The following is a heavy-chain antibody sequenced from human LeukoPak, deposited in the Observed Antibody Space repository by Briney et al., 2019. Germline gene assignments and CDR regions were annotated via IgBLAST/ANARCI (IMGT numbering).Heavy chain of an antibody. J-gene: IGHJ5*01. Sequence: PSETLPLTCTVSGGSISSYYWHWIRQPPGKGLEWIGCIYDSGTTNYNPSLKSRVTISGDTSKNQFSLKLSSVTAADTAVYFCARTGQQLVFASWGQGTLVTISS. CDR3: ARTGQQLVFAS. D-gene: IGHD6-13*01. CDR1: GGSISSYY. CDR2: IYDSGTT. V-gene: IGHV4-59*01.